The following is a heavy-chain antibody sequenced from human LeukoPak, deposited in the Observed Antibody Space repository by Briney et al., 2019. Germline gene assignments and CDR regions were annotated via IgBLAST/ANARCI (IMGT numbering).Heavy chain of an antibody. CDR3: AGGMGIRSTNY. V-gene: IGHV1-2*02. D-gene: IGHD3-16*01. J-gene: IGHJ4*02. Sequence: ASVKVSCKASGYTFTGYCMHWVRQAPGQGLEWMGWINPDSGVTKYAQKFQGRVTMTRDTSISTAYMELSRLRSDDTAVYYCAGGMGIRSTNYWGQGTLGTVSS. CDR1: GYTFTGYC. CDR2: INPDSGVT.